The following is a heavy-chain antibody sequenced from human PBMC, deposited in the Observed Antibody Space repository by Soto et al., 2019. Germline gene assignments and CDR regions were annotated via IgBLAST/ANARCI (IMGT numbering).Heavy chain of an antibody. CDR2: MWYDGSNK. V-gene: IGHV3-33*01. Sequence: PGGSLRLSCAASGFTFSSYGMHWVRQAPGRGLEWVAVMWYDGSNKYYADSVKGRFTISRDNSKNTLYLQMNSLRAEDTAVYYCARDREMATILDYWGQGTLVTVSS. J-gene: IGHJ4*02. D-gene: IGHD5-12*01. CDR3: ARDREMATILDY. CDR1: GFTFSSYG.